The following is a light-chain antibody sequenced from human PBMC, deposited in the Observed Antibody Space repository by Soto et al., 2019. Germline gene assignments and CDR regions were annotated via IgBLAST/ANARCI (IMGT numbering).Light chain of an antibody. CDR3: TQCDYWTPEKP. J-gene: IGKJ2*01. CDR1: QSICTT. Sequence: EILMTQSPATLSVSPGERVTLSCRAGQSICTTLAWYQQKKPGQAPRLLIYGASIRATGGAARFSGSGSGTEFTLIINNLQSEDCAIYYCTQCDYWTPEKPFGQGTKLQIK. V-gene: IGKV3-15*01. CDR2: GAS.